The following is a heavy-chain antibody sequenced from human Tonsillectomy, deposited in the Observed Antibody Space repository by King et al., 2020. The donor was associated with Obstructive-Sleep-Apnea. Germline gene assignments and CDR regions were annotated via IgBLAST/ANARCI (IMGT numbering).Heavy chain of an antibody. D-gene: IGHD5-24*01. CDR1: GGSISSYY. J-gene: IGHJ6*02. CDR2: IYYSGST. Sequence: VQLQESGPGLVKPSETLSLTCTVSGGSISSYYWSWIRQPPGKGLEWIGYIYYSGSTNYNPSLKSRVTISVDTSKNQFSLKLSSVTAADTAVYYCARLVFVGAGYRGYYYGMDVWGQGTTVTVSS. V-gene: IGHV4-59*08. CDR3: ARLVFVGAGYRGYYYGMDV.